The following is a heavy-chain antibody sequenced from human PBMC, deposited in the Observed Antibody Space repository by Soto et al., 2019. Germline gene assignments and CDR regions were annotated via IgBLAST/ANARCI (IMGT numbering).Heavy chain of an antibody. J-gene: IGHJ3*02. CDR3: ARSLLDIVVVPAAIIIDAFDI. CDR2: MNPNSGNT. Sequence: QVQLVQSGAEVKKPGASVKVSCKASGYTFTSYDINWVRQATGQGLEWMGWMNPNSGNTGYAQKSQGRVTMTRNTSINTAYMELSSLRSEDTAVYYCARSLLDIVVVPAAIIIDAFDIWGQGTMVTVSS. CDR1: GYTFTSYD. D-gene: IGHD2-2*01. V-gene: IGHV1-8*01.